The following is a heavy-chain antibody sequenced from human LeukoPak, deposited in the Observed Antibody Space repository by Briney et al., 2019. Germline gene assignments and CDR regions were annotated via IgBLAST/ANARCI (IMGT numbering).Heavy chain of an antibody. V-gene: IGHV3-21*01. J-gene: IGHJ3*02. D-gene: IGHD3-22*01. CDR2: ISSSSSYI. Sequence: GGSLRLSCAASGFTFSSYSMNWVRQAPGKGLEWVSSISSSSSYIYYADSVKGRFTISRDNAKNSLYLQMNSLRAEETAVYYCARPPYYDSSVNIHDAFDIWGQGTMVTVSS. CDR1: GFTFSSYS. CDR3: ARPPYYDSSVNIHDAFDI.